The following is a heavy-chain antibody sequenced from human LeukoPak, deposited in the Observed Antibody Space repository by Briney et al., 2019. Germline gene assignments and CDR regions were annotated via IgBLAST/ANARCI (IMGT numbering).Heavy chain of an antibody. CDR1: GFTFSTYD. J-gene: IGHJ4*02. V-gene: IGHV3-48*02. CDR2: ISSTYDTI. D-gene: IGHD6-13*01. CDR3: VISSWDF. Sequence: GGSLRLSCAAFGFTFSTYDMNWVRQAPGKGLERVSYISSTYDTIYYADSVKGRFTISRDNVKNSLYLQMNSLRDEDTAVYYCVISSWDFWGQGALVTVSS.